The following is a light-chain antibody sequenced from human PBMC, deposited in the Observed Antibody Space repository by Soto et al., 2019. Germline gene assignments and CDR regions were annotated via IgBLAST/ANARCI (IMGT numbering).Light chain of an antibody. Sequence: EILLTQSPGTLSLSPGQRATISCRTRETVSEDQLAWYQQKPGQAPRLVIFAVSIRAPGIPDRFSGSGSGTDFTLTISGLEREDFAVYYCQQYGSSRWTFGQGTKVEI. CDR3: QQYGSSRWT. CDR1: ETVSEDQ. J-gene: IGKJ1*01. V-gene: IGKV3-20*01. CDR2: AVS.